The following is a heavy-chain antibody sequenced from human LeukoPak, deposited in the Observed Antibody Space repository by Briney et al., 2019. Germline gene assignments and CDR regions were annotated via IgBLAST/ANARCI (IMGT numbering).Heavy chain of an antibody. J-gene: IGHJ4*02. V-gene: IGHV1-2*02. Sequence: GASVKVSCKASGVTFNDYHIHWVRQAPGQGLEWMGWINAKSGDTKSAQKFQGGVTMTRDTSITTVHMEVTGLRSDDTAVYYCARRGDGYNLDYWGQGTLVTVSS. CDR3: ARRGDGYNLDY. CDR2: INAKSGDT. D-gene: IGHD5-24*01. CDR1: GVTFNDYH.